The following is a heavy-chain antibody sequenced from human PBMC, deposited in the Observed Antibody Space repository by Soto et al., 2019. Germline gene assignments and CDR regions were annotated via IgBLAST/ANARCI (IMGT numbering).Heavy chain of an antibody. CDR1: GGSISSGGYY. CDR3: ARAXYDSSGYYTNYFDY. V-gene: IGHV4-31*03. J-gene: IGHJ4*02. CDR2: IYYSGST. Sequence: SETLSLTCTVSGGSISSGGYYWSWIRQHPGKGLEWIGYIYYSGSTYYNPSLKSRVTISVDTSKNQFSLKLSSVTAADTAVYYCARAXYDSSGYYTNYFDYWGQGTLVTVSS. D-gene: IGHD3-22*01.